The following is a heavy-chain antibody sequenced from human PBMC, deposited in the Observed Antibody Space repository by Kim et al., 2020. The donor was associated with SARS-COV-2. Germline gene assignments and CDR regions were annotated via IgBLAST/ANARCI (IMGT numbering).Heavy chain of an antibody. J-gene: IGHJ6*02. CDR3: ARDAVAGTPTYMDV. D-gene: IGHD6-19*01. Sequence: GGSLRLSCAASGFTFSSYDMHWVRQATGKGLEWVSAIGTAGDTYYPGSVKGRFTISRENAKNSLYLQMNSMRAGDTAVYYCARDAVAGTPTYMDVWGQGTTVTVSS. V-gene: IGHV3-13*01. CDR2: IGTAGDT. CDR1: GFTFSSYD.